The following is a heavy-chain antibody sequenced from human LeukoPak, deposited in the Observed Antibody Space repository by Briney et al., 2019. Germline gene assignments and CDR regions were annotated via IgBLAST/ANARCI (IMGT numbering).Heavy chain of an antibody. J-gene: IGHJ4*02. D-gene: IGHD6-13*01. V-gene: IGHV3-74*01. Sequence: QPGGSLRLSCAASGFPFSNYWMHWVRQAPGKGLVWVSRVNSDGSTTNYADSVKGRFTISRDNAVNTLYMRMNSLRPEDTAVYYCARGCYSSSRFDSWGQGTLVTVSS. CDR3: ARGCYSSSRFDS. CDR1: GFPFSNYW. CDR2: VNSDGSTT.